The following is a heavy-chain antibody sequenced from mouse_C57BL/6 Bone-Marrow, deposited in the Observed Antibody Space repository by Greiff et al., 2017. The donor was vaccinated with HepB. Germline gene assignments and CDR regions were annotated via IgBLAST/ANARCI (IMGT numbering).Heavy chain of an antibody. J-gene: IGHJ4*01. D-gene: IGHD1-1*01. Sequence: QVQLQQPGAELVMPGASVKLSCKASGYTFTSYWMHWVKQRPGQGLEWIGEIDPSDSYTNYNQKFKGKSTLTVDKSSSTAYMQLSSLTSEDSAVYYCARSVVGGAMDYWGQGTSVTVSS. CDR1: GYTFTSYW. V-gene: IGHV1-69*01. CDR2: IDPSDSYT. CDR3: ARSVVGGAMDY.